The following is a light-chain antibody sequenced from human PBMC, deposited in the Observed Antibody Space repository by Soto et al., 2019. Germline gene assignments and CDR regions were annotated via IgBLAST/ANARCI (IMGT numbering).Light chain of an antibody. CDR1: SSTVGGFNV. Sequence: QSALTQPASVSGSPGQSITISCTGTSSTVGGFNVVSWYQQHPGKAPKVIIYEGIKRPSGVSNRFSGSNSGSTASLTISGLRAEDEADYYCCSYVGATTYVFGTGTKVTVL. CDR2: EGI. J-gene: IGLJ1*01. V-gene: IGLV2-23*01. CDR3: CSYVGATTYV.